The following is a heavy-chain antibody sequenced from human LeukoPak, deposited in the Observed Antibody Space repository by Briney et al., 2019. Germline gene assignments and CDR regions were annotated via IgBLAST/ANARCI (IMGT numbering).Heavy chain of an antibody. Sequence: EASVKVSCKASGFTFTSSAMQWVRQARGQRLEWIGWIVVGSGNTNYAQKFQERVTITRDMSTSTTYMELSSLRSEDTAVYYCGADLTMVRGVLRWFDPWGQGTLVTVSS. V-gene: IGHV1-58*02. D-gene: IGHD3-10*01. CDR3: GADLTMVRGVLRWFDP. CDR1: GFTFTSSA. J-gene: IGHJ5*02. CDR2: IVVGSGNT.